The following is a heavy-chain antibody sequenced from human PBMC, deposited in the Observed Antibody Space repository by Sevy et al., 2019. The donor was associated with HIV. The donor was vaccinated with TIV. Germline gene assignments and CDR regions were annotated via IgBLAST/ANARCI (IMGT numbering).Heavy chain of an antibody. CDR1: GYTFTGYY. CDR3: AKERVYCSGGTCKPGGWFDP. D-gene: IGHD2-15*01. CDR2: ITPNSGGT. Sequence: ASVKVSSKASGYTFTGYYMHWVRQAPGQGLEWMGWITPNSGGTKYAQKFQGRVTMTRDTSISTAYMELSRLRSDDTAVYYCAKERVYCSGGTCKPGGWFDPWGQGTLVTVSS. J-gene: IGHJ5*02. V-gene: IGHV1-2*02.